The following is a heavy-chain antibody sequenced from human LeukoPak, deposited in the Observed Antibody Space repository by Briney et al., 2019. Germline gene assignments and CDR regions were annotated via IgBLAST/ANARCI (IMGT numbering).Heavy chain of an antibody. Sequence: GGSLRLSCAASGFTFSGFSMHWIRQTPGRGLEYVSAINGNGDKTFYTDSVRGRFTIFRDNSKNTLFLQMGSLRGEDTALYFCARIGMENFYDLWGQGTLVTVSS. J-gene: IGHJ5*02. D-gene: IGHD2/OR15-2a*01. CDR3: ARIGMENFYDL. CDR2: INGNGDKT. CDR1: GFTFSGFS. V-gene: IGHV3-64*02.